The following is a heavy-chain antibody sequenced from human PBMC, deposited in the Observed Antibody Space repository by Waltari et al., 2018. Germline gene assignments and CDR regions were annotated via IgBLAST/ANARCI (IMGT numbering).Heavy chain of an antibody. CDR3: ARSRGYSPGTAVFDI. V-gene: IGHV4-59*11. Sequence: QAQLQESGPGLVKPSETMSLMCTVSNGSLDSHSWGWIRQSPRKGLEWIGYIYYTGYTHYSPSFESRVTISLDTFKNQFSLRLSSVTAADTAKYYCARSRGYSPGTAVFDIWGQGTMITVSS. J-gene: IGHJ3*02. CDR2: IYYTGYT. D-gene: IGHD5-12*01. CDR1: NGSLDSHS.